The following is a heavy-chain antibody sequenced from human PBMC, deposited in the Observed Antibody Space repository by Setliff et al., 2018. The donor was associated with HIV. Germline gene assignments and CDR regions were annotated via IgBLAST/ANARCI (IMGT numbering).Heavy chain of an antibody. CDR3: ARVESGILGH. V-gene: IGHV4-39*07. CDR2: IFYSGST. D-gene: IGHD1-26*01. CDR1: GGSINRSPYY. Sequence: SETLSLTCTVSGGSINRSPYYWGWIRQPPGKGLEWIASIFYSGSTYHNPSLKSRVTISVDTANNQFSLKVNSMTAADSAIYYCARVESGILGHWGRGTLVTVSS. J-gene: IGHJ5*02.